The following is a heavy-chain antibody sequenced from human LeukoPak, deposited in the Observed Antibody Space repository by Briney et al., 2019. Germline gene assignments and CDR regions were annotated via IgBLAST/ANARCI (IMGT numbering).Heavy chain of an antibody. V-gene: IGHV3-53*01. J-gene: IGHJ4*02. D-gene: IGHD6-19*01. Sequence: PGGSLRLSCAVSGFTVSGNYMSWVRQAPGKGLEWDSVMYSSGSTDYADSVKGRFTISRDNSKNTLYLQMNSLRAEDTAVYYCAREGGPYSSTLRGQWGQGTLVTVSS. CDR2: MYSSGST. CDR3: AREGGPYSSTLRGQ. CDR1: GFTVSGNY.